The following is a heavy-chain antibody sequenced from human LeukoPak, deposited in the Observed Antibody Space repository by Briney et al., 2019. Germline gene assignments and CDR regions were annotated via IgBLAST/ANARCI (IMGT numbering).Heavy chain of an antibody. Sequence: SVKVSCKASGCTFSSYAISWVRQAPGQGLEWMGRIIPIFGIANYAQKFQGRVTITADKSTSTAYMELRSLGSEDTAVYYCARLSGVGYCSGGSCSNNWFDPWGQGTLVTVSS. D-gene: IGHD2-15*01. CDR1: GCTFSSYA. J-gene: IGHJ5*02. CDR3: ARLSGVGYCSGGSCSNNWFDP. V-gene: IGHV1-69*04. CDR2: IIPIFGIA.